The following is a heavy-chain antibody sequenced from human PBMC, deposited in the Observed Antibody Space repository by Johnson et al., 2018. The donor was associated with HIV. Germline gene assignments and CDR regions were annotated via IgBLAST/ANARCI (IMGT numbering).Heavy chain of an antibody. D-gene: IGHD6-13*01. V-gene: IGHV3-20*04. J-gene: IGHJ3*02. CDR1: GFTFDDYG. CDR3: TRARYSSSWYNGDAFDI. Sequence: VQLVESGRGVVRPGGSLRVSCAASGFTFDDYGMSWVRQPPGKGLEWVSGIDWNGGSTSYADSVRGRFTISRDNAKNSLYLQMNSLRAEDTALYYCTRARYSSSWYNGDAFDIWGQGTMVTVSS. CDR2: IDWNGGST.